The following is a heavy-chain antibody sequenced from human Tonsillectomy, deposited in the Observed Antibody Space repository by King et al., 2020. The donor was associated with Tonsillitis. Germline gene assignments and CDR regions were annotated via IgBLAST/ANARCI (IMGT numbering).Heavy chain of an antibody. CDR2: IIWDGGSS. Sequence: VQLVESGGVVVQPGGSLRLSCAASGFTFDDYTMHWVRQAPGKGLEWVSLIIWDGGSSYFLAFVKGRFPISRDNSNNSLYLQMDSLRTEDTALYYCARGALVVITGGAFDIWGQGTMVTVSS. CDR1: GFTFDDYT. V-gene: IGHV3-43*01. D-gene: IGHD3-22*01. J-gene: IGHJ3*02. CDR3: ARGALVVITGGAFDI.